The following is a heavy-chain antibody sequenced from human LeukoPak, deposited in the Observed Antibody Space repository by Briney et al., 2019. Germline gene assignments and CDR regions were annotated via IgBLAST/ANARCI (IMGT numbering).Heavy chain of an antibody. CDR3: ATLGITMVRGVTDY. Sequence: ASVKVSCKVSGYTLTELSMQWVRQAPGKGREWMGGFDPEDGETIYAQKFQGRVTMTEDTSTDTAYMELSSLRSEDTAVYYCATLGITMVRGVTDYWGQGTLVTVSS. CDR1: GYTLTELS. V-gene: IGHV1-24*01. D-gene: IGHD3-10*01. J-gene: IGHJ4*02. CDR2: FDPEDGET.